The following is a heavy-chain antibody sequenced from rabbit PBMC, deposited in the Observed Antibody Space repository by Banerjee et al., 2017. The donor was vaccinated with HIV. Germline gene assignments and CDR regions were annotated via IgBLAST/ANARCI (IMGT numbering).Heavy chain of an antibody. CDR1: GFDFSRYW. CDR2: IYGST. J-gene: IGHJ3*01. CDR3: ARVDSGDYGYGL. Sequence: EQLEESGGDLVQPGASLTLTCKASGFDFSRYWMCWVRQAPGKGLQWIACIYGSTYYASWVNGRFTISKTSSTVDLKMTSLTAADTATYFCARVDSGDYGYGLWGQGTLVTVS. D-gene: IGHD6-1*01. V-gene: IGHV1S21*01.